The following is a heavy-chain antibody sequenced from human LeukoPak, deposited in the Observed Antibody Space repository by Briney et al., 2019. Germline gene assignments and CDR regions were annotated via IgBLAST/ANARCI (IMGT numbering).Heavy chain of an antibody. D-gene: IGHD2-2*03. Sequence: PGGSLRLSCAASGFTFSSYSMNWVRQAPGKGLEWVSSISSSSSYIYYADSVKGRFTISRDNAKNSLYLQMNSPRAKDTAVYYCASGYCSSTSCPSRGYWGQGTLVTVSS. J-gene: IGHJ4*02. CDR3: ASGYCSSTSCPSRGY. CDR2: ISSSSSYI. V-gene: IGHV3-21*01. CDR1: GFTFSSYS.